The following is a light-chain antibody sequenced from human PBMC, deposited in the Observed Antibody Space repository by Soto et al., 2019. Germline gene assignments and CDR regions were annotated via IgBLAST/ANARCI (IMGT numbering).Light chain of an antibody. V-gene: IGKV3D-20*02. Sequence: SFLTQSPATLSLSPGERATVSCRASQTAISDYLAWYQQTPGQAPSLLIYGTSSRASGVPDRCSGSTSVTYFILTINGLEPEDFAVYYCQQGFTFGPGTRVD. CDR1: QTAISDY. CDR3: QQGFT. J-gene: IGKJ3*01. CDR2: GTS.